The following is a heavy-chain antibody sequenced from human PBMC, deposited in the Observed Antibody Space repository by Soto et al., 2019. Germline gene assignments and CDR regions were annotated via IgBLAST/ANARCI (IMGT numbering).Heavy chain of an antibody. D-gene: IGHD3-10*01. CDR2: ISYDGSKK. J-gene: IGHJ4*02. V-gene: IGHV3-30-3*02. CDR1: GFTFSNYG. Sequence: QVQLVESGGGVVQPGRSLRLSCAASGFTFSNYGMHWVRQAPGKGLEWVAVISYDGSKKYYVDSVKGRFTISRDNSKNTLYLQMNSLRAEDTAVYYCAKDGENWGLGTLVTVSS. CDR3: AKDGEN.